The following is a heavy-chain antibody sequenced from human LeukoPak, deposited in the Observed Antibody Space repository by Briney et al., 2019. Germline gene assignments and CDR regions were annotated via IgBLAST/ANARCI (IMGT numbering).Heavy chain of an antibody. J-gene: IGHJ5*02. CDR2: IYYSGST. Sequence: PSETLSLTCTVSGGSISSYYWSWIRQPPGKGLEWIGYIYYSGSTNYNPSLKSRVTISVDTSKNQFSLKLSSVTAADTAVYYCARLQYRNNWFDPWGQGTLVTVSP. D-gene: IGHD4-11*01. V-gene: IGHV4-59*08. CDR3: ARLQYRNNWFDP. CDR1: GGSISSYY.